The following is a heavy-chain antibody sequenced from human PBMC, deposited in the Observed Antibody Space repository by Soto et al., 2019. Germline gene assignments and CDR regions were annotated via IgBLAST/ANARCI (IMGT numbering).Heavy chain of an antibody. D-gene: IGHD6-6*01. CDR3: AGPRKLVTPESLDY. J-gene: IGHJ4*02. CDR2: ISYDGSNK. CDR1: GFTFSSYA. Sequence: GGSLRLSCAASGFTFSSYAMHWVRQAPGKGLEWVAVISYDGSNKYYADSAKGRFTISRDNSKNTLYLQMNSLRAEDTAVYYCAGPRKLVTPESLDYWGQ. V-gene: IGHV3-30-3*01.